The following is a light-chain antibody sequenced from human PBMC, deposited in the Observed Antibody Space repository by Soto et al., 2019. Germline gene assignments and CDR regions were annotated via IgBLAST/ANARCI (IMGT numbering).Light chain of an antibody. V-gene: IGLV2-8*01. Sequence: QSALTQPPSASGSPGQSVTISCTGTSSDVGGYNYVSWYQQHPGKAPKLMIYEVSKRPSGVPDRFSGSKSGNTASLTVSGHQAEDEADYYCSSYAGSSNLVFGGGTKLTVL. J-gene: IGLJ2*01. CDR1: SSDVGGYNY. CDR3: SSYAGSSNLV. CDR2: EVS.